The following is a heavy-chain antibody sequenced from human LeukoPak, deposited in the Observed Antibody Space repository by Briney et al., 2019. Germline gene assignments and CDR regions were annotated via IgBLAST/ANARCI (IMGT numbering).Heavy chain of an antibody. J-gene: IGHJ4*02. CDR2: TYYSGCT. Sequence: PSETLSLTCTVSGGSISSSSYYWGWIRQPPGKGLEWIGSTYYSGCTYYNPSLKSRVTISVDTSKNQFSLKLSSVTAADTAVYYCARDGLDTSCLDYWGQGTLVTVSS. CDR1: GGSISSSSYY. D-gene: IGHD2-2*01. V-gene: IGHV4-39*02. CDR3: ARDGLDTSCLDY.